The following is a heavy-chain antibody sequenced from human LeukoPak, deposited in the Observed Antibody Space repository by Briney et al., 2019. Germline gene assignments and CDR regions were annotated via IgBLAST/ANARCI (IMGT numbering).Heavy chain of an antibody. CDR1: GYTFTSYG. V-gene: IGHV1-18*01. CDR2: ISTYNGNT. CDR3: ARTPPGPTVTTCGY. D-gene: IGHD4-17*01. Sequence: ASVKVSCKASGYTFTSYGISWVRQAPGQGLEWMGWISTYNGNTNYAQKLQGRVTMTTDTSTSTAYMELRSLRSDDTAVDYCARTPPGPTVTTCGYWGQGTLVTVSS. J-gene: IGHJ4*02.